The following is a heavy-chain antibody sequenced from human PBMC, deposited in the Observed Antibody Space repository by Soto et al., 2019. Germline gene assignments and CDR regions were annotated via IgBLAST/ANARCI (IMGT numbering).Heavy chain of an antibody. CDR3: TSKAAANVGTLRY. CDR2: IDGGKT. Sequence: PGGSLRLSCAASGFTFSSYAMSWVRQAPGKGLDWVGRIDGGKTDFAAPVEGRFTFSRDDSRNTLFLQMNSLKTEDTGVYYCTSKAAANVGTLRYWGQGTLVTVSS. V-gene: IGHV3-15*01. J-gene: IGHJ4*02. D-gene: IGHD1-26*01. CDR1: GFTFSSYA.